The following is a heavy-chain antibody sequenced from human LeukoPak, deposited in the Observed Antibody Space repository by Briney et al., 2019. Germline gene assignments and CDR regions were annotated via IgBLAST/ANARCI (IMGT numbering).Heavy chain of an antibody. J-gene: IGHJ6*02. D-gene: IGHD3-10*01. CDR3: AREAYGSGRRLGMDV. V-gene: IGHV1-46*01. Sequence: GASVKVSCKASGYTFINYYMHWVRQAPGQGLERMGIINPSGGSTSYAQKFQGRVTMTRDTSTSTVDMELSSLRFEDTAVYYCAREAYGSGRRLGMDVWGQGTTVTVSS. CDR2: INPSGGST. CDR1: GYTFINYY.